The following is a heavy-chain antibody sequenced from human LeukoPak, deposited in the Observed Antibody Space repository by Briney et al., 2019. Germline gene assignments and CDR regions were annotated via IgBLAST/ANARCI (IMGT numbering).Heavy chain of an antibody. J-gene: IGHJ6*02. CDR1: GGTFSSYA. V-gene: IGHV1-69*10. Sequence: ASVKVSCKASGGTFSSYAISWVRQAPGQGLEWMGGTIPILGIANYAQKFQGRVTITADKSTSTAYMELSSLRSEDTAVYYCARVNFARYYCSSTSCYDYYYYGMDVWGQGTTVTVSS. CDR2: TIPILGIA. CDR3: ARVNFARYYCSSTSCYDYYYYGMDV. D-gene: IGHD2-2*01.